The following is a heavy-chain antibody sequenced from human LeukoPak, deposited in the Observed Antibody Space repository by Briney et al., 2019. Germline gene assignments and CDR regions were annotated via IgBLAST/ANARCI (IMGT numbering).Heavy chain of an antibody. CDR3: AGDNYGDYFDY. CDR2: IYYSGSV. V-gene: IGHV4-59*01. D-gene: IGHD4-17*01. Sequence: SETLSLTCTDSGGSISSYYWSWIRQPPGKGLEWIGYIYYSGSVNYNPSLKSRVTISVDTSKNQFSLKLSSVTAADPAVYYCAGDNYGDYFDYWGQGTLVTASS. CDR1: GGSISSYY. J-gene: IGHJ4*02.